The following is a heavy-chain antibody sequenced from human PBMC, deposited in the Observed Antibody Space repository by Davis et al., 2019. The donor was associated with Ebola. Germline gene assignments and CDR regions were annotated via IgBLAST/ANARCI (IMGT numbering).Heavy chain of an antibody. Sequence: GESLKISCVASGFTFSNYWMTWVRQAPGKGLEWVANIRQDGSATYSVDSVKGRFTMSRDNAKNSLYLQMNSLRTEDTAVYYCARDSGWYRFDYWGQGTLVTVSS. CDR3: ARDSGWYRFDY. J-gene: IGHJ4*02. D-gene: IGHD6-19*01. V-gene: IGHV3-7*01. CDR1: GFTFSNYW. CDR2: IRQDGSAT.